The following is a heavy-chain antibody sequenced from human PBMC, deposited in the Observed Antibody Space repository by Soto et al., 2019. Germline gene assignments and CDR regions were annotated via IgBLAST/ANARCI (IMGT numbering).Heavy chain of an antibody. V-gene: IGHV4-31*03. J-gene: IGHJ5*02. Sequence: PSETLTLTCTVSGGSINSGGYYWSWIRQHPGKGLEWIGYIYYSGSTYYNPSLKSRVTISVDTSKNQFSLKLSSVTAEDTAVYYCAKGVVVVPQETPPHWFDPWGQGTLVTVSS. CDR2: IYYSGST. D-gene: IGHD3-22*01. CDR3: AKGVVVVPQETPPHWFDP. CDR1: GGSINSGGYY.